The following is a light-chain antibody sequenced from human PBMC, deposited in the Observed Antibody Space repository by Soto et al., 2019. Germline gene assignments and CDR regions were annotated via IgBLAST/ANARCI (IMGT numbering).Light chain of an antibody. Sequence: QSVLTQPASVSGSPGQSITISCTGTISDVGGYNYVSWYQQHPGKARKLMIYEASNRPLGVSNRCSGSKSGNTASLTISGLQAEDEADYYCTSYTSSSTLDVFGTGTKVTVL. CDR3: TSYTSSSTLDV. CDR1: ISDVGGYNY. CDR2: EAS. V-gene: IGLV2-14*01. J-gene: IGLJ1*01.